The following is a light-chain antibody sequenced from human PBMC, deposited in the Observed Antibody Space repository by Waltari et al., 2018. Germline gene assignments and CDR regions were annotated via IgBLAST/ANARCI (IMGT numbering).Light chain of an antibody. CDR1: TGAVTSGHY. J-gene: IGLJ3*02. V-gene: IGLV7-46*01. CDR2: ETS. Sequence: QAVVTQEPSLTVSQGGTVTLTCDSSTGAVTSGHYPYWFQQKPGQAPRTLIYETSNKHSWTPARFSGSLLGGKAALTLSGAQPEDEADYYCLLSYSGARVFGGGTKLTVL. CDR3: LLSYSGARV.